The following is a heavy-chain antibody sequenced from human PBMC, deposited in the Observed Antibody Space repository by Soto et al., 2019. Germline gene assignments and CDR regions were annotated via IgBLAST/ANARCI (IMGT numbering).Heavy chain of an antibody. D-gene: IGHD2-2*01. Sequence: EVQLVESGGGLVQPGGSLRLSCAASGFTFSSYSMNWVRQAPGKGLEWVSSISSSSSYIYYADSVKGRFTISRDNAKNSLYLQMNSLRAEDTAVYYCARDVASSSTSLRAGWFDPWGQGTLVTVSS. J-gene: IGHJ5*02. V-gene: IGHV3-21*01. CDR1: GFTFSSYS. CDR2: ISSSSSYI. CDR3: ARDVASSSTSLRAGWFDP.